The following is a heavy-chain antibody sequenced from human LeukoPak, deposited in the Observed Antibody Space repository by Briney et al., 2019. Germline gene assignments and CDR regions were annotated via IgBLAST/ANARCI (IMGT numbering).Heavy chain of an antibody. V-gene: IGHV3-74*01. CDR1: GFTFSSYV. J-gene: IGHJ4*02. D-gene: IGHD5-24*01. CDR3: ARDWVYKIDY. CDR2: ISHDGII. Sequence: GGSPRLSCETAGFTFSSYVMHWVRRTPGKGLVWVSRISHDGIISYADSVKGRFTISRDNAKNTLILQMNSLRVEDTAVYYCARDWVYKIDYWGRGTLVTVSS.